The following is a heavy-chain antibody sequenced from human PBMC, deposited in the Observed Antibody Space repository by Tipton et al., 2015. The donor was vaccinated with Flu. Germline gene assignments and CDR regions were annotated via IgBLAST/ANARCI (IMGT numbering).Heavy chain of an antibody. CDR2: INPSGGST. CDR1: GYTFTSYY. V-gene: IGHV1-46*01. CDR3: ARDLSMVRGVHRLHGMDV. J-gene: IGHJ6*02. Sequence: QLVQPGAEVKKPGASVKVSCKASGYTFTSYYMHWVRQAPGQGLEWMGIINPSGGSTSYAQKFQGRVTMTRDTSTSTVYMELSSLRSEDTAVYYFARDLSMVRGVHRLHGMDVWGQGTTVTVSS. D-gene: IGHD3-10*01.